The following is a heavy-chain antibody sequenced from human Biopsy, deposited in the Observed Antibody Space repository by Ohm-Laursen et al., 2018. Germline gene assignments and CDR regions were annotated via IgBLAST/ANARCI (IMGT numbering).Heavy chain of an antibody. J-gene: IGHJ6*02. CDR1: GDSVTKYY. CDR2: IYYSVMT. V-gene: IGHV4-59*02. Sequence: SETLSLTCSVSGDSVTKYYWSWIRQPPGKGLEWIGHIYYSVMTNYNPSLQSRVSISVDTSRNQVSLTLRSVTAADTAVYYCARVAGGYAYYYGMGVWGQGTTVIVSS. D-gene: IGHD5-12*01. CDR3: ARVAGGYAYYYGMGV.